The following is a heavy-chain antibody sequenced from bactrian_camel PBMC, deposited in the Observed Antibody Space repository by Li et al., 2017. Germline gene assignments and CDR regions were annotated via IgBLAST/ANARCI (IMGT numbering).Heavy chain of an antibody. CDR2: ISINGRDT. CDR1: GYTYNTGC. CDR3: SWMFTPERRSCGSWASYNY. D-gene: IGHD6*01. J-gene: IGHJ4*01. V-gene: IGHV3S6*01. Sequence: HVQLVESGGGSVQSGGSLRLSCAASGYTYNTGCLAWFRQAPGKERERVAGISINGRDTVYDDSVKGRFTISQDNAKTSMYLQMNSLVPEDTATYYCSWMFTPERRSCGSWASYNYWGQGTQVTVS.